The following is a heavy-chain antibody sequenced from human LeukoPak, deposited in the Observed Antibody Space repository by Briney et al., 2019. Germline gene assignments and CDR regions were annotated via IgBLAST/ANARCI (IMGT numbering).Heavy chain of an antibody. Sequence: SVKVSCKASGGTFSSYAISWVRQAPGQGLEWMGRIIPILGIANYAQKFQGRVTITADKSTSTAYMELSSLRSEDTAVYYCASCSSCYSHYYCYGMDVWGQGTTVTVSS. J-gene: IGHJ6*02. D-gene: IGHD2-2*01. V-gene: IGHV1-69*04. CDR3: ASCSSCYSHYYCYGMDV. CDR1: GGTFSSYA. CDR2: IIPILGIA.